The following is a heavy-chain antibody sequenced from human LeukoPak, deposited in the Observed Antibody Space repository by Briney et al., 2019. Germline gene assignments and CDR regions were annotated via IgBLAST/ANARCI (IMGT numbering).Heavy chain of an antibody. D-gene: IGHD1-14*01. CDR1: GLTVSSNF. J-gene: IGHJ4*02. Sequence: GGSLRLSCAASGLTVSSNFMSWVRQAPGKGLEWVANIKKDGSEKYYVDSVKGRFTISRDNAKNSLYLQMNSLRAEDTALYYCARHNPLWGYWGQGTLVTVSS. CDR2: IKKDGSEK. CDR3: ARHNPLWGY. V-gene: IGHV3-7*04.